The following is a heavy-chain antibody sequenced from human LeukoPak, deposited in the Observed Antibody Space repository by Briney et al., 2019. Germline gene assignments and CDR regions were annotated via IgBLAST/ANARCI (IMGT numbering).Heavy chain of an antibody. CDR3: ASRTYYYDSSGSALDY. V-gene: IGHV3-21*01. J-gene: IGHJ4*02. CDR1: GFTFSTYA. Sequence: GGSLRLSCAASGFTFSTYAMGWVRQAPGKGLEWVSSISSSSSYIYYADSVKGRFTISRDNAKNSLYLQMNSLRAEDTAVYYCASRTYYYDSSGSALDYWGQGTLVTVSS. D-gene: IGHD3-22*01. CDR2: ISSSSSYI.